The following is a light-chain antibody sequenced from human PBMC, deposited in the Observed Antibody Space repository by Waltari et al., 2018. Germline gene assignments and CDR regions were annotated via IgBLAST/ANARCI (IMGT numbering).Light chain of an antibody. CDR2: GAS. Sequence: DIQMTQSPSSLSASVGDRVTITCRASQVVGNTLGWYQQKPGKAPKRLSYGASSLQSGVPSRFSGSGSGTEFTLTISSLQPEDFATFYCLQYNSYPYTFCQGTRLEI. CDR3: LQYNSYPYT. J-gene: IGKJ2*01. CDR1: QVVGNT. V-gene: IGKV1-17*01.